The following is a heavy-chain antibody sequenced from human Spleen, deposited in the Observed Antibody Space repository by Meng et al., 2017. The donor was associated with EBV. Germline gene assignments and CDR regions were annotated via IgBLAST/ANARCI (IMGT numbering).Heavy chain of an antibody. D-gene: IGHD5-12*01. V-gene: IGHV4-4*02. Sequence: QGQLQESGPGLVTPAGTLSLTCAVAGGSISSSNWWSWVRQPPGKGLEWIGEIYHSGSTNYNPSLKSRVTISVDKSKNQFSLKLSSVTAADTAVYYCAREVASYNWFDPWGQGTLVTVSS. CDR1: GGSISSSNW. CDR2: IYHSGST. J-gene: IGHJ5*02. CDR3: AREVASYNWFDP.